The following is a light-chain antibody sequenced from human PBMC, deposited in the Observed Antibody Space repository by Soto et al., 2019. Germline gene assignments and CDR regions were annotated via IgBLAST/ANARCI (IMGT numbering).Light chain of an antibody. Sequence: EIGLTQSPGTLSLSPWERATLSCRASQSVSNNYLAWYQQKPGQAPRLLIYGASNRATGIPDRFSGSGSGTDFTLTISRLEPEDFAVYYCQQYGSSGTFGQGIKVEIX. J-gene: IGKJ1*01. CDR1: QSVSNNY. CDR2: GAS. CDR3: QQYGSSGT. V-gene: IGKV3-20*01.